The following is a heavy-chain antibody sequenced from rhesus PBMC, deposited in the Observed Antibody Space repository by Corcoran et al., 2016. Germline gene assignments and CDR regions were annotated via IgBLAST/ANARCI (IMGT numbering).Heavy chain of an antibody. Sequence: QVPLQESGPGLVKPSETLSLTCAVSGGSICSNYWSWIRQAPGKGLEWIGRIYGSGGSTDYNPSLKSRVTSSTDTSKNQFSLKLSSVTAADTAVYYCARGTAAGFFDYWGQGVLVTVSS. J-gene: IGHJ4*01. D-gene: IGHD6-25*01. CDR3: ARGTAAGFFDY. V-gene: IGHV4-160*01. CDR1: GGSICSNY. CDR2: IYGSGGST.